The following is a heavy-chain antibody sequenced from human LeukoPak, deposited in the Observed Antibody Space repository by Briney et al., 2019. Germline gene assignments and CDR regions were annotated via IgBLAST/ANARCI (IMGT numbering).Heavy chain of an antibody. CDR1: GFTFNSYA. D-gene: IGHD1-1*01. Sequence: GGSLRLSCAASGFTFNSYAMHWVRQAPGKGLEWVAVILYDGSNKYYADSVKGRFTISRDNAKNSLYLQMNSLRAEDTASYYCARVDNPNYYKNYMDVWGKGTTVTVSS. V-gene: IGHV3-30*03. CDR3: ARVDNPNYYKNYMDV. CDR2: ILYDGSNK. J-gene: IGHJ6*03.